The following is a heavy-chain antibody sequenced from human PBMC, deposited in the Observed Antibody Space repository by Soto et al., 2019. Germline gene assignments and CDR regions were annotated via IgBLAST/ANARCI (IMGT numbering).Heavy chain of an antibody. CDR2: IIPIFGTA. D-gene: IGHD3-22*01. CDR1: GGTFSSYA. J-gene: IGHJ4*02. V-gene: IGHV1-69*13. Sequence: EASVKVSCKASGGTFSSYAISWVRQAPGQGLEWMGGIIPIFGTANYAQKFQGRVTITADESTSTAYMELSSLRSEDTAVYYCARASHYYDSSGPGDFDSWGQGTLVTVSS. CDR3: ARASHYYDSSGPGDFDS.